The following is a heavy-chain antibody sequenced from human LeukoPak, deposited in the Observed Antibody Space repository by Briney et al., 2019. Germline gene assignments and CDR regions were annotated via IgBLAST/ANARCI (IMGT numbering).Heavy chain of an antibody. V-gene: IGHV3-30-3*01. CDR3: ARDGLLGYFDY. Sequence: GGSLRLSCAASGFTFSSYAMHWVRQAPGKGLEWVAVISYDGSNKYYADSVKGRFTISRDNSKNTLYLQMNSLRAEDAAVYYCARDGLLGYFDYWGQGTLVTVSS. D-gene: IGHD7-27*01. CDR2: ISYDGSNK. J-gene: IGHJ4*02. CDR1: GFTFSSYA.